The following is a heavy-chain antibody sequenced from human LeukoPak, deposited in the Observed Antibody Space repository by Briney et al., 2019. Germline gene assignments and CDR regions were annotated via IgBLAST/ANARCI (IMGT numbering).Heavy chain of an antibody. Sequence: GGSLRLSCAASGFTFSSYPMSWVRQAPGKGLEWVSATSGSGGSTYYADSMKGRYTISRDNSKNTLYLQMNSLRAEDTAVYHCAKGEVRAAAGTGFDYWGQGTLVTVSS. CDR2: TSGSGGST. J-gene: IGHJ4*02. CDR1: GFTFSSYP. V-gene: IGHV3-23*01. CDR3: AKGEVRAAAGTGFDY. D-gene: IGHD6-13*01.